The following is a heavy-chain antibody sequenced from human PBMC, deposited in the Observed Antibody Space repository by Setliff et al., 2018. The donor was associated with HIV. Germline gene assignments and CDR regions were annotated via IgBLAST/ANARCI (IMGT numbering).Heavy chain of an antibody. CDR3: ARAQDNYYDSSGYSFDF. D-gene: IGHD3-22*01. J-gene: IGHJ4*02. Sequence: GGSLRLSCVASGFTFSDYYMARVRQAPGKGLEWVTLIYKAGKTYYADSVKGRFTNSRDNAKNTLYLQMDSLRAEDTAVYYCARAQDNYYDSSGYSFDFWGQGSLVTVSS. CDR1: GFTFSDYY. V-gene: IGHV3-66*01. CDR2: IYKAGKT.